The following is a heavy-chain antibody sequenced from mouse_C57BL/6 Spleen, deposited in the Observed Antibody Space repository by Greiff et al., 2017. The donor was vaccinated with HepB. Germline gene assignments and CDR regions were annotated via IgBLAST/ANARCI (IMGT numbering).Heavy chain of an antibody. D-gene: IGHD3-2*02. Sequence: VQLQQSGAELVKPGASVKISCKASGYPFSSYWMNWVKQRPGQGLEWIGQIYPGDGDTNYNGKFKGKATLTADKSSSTAYMQLSSLTSEDSAVYFCARQLRDAWFAYWGQGTLVTVSA. CDR1: GYPFSSYW. V-gene: IGHV1-80*01. J-gene: IGHJ3*01. CDR3: ARQLRDAWFAY. CDR2: IYPGDGDT.